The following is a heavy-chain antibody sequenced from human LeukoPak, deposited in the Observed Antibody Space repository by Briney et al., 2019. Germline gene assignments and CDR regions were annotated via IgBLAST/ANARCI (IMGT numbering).Heavy chain of an antibody. CDR1: GFTFSSYG. CDR3: ARVPTYGGNFDY. CDR2: ISYDGNNK. J-gene: IGHJ4*02. V-gene: IGHV3-30*03. D-gene: IGHD4-23*01. Sequence: PGGSLRLSCAASGFTFSSYGMHWVREAPGKGLGWVAVISYDGNNKYFTDSVKGRFTISRDNAKNSLYLQMNSLRAEDTAVYYCARVPTYGGNFDYWGQGTLVTVSS.